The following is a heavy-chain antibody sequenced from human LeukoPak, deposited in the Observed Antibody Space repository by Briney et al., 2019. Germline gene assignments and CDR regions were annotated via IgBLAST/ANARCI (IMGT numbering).Heavy chain of an antibody. CDR1: GFTFSSYI. V-gene: IGHV3-21*04. CDR3: ARMKGVFSSGCYDKGSDYYYYYMDV. D-gene: IGHD6-19*01. Sequence: GGSLRLSCAASGFTFSSYIMNWVRQAPGKGLEWVSSISSSSSYIYYADSVKGRFTISRDNSKNRLYLQMNSLRAEDTAVYYCARMKGVFSSGCYDKGSDYYYYYMDVWRKGTTVTISS. CDR2: ISSSSSYI. J-gene: IGHJ6*03.